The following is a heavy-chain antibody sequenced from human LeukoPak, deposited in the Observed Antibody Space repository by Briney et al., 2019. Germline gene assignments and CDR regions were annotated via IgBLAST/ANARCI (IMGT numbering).Heavy chain of an antibody. Sequence: ASVKVSCKTSGYTFSNFGINWVRQAPGQGLEWMGWISGNNDNPNYGQKFQGRFTVTTDSSTSTAYMELRNLRFGDTAVYYCARDGTSTDDYWGQGTLVTVSS. J-gene: IGHJ4*02. CDR3: ARDGTSTDDY. CDR2: ISGNNDNP. V-gene: IGHV1-18*01. CDR1: GYTFSNFG. D-gene: IGHD2-2*01.